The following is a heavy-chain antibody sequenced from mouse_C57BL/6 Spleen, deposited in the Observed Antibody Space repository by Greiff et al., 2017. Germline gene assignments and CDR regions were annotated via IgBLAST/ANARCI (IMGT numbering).Heavy chain of an antibody. J-gene: IGHJ3*01. Sequence: EVHLVESGGGLVQPKGSLKLSCAASGFSFNTYAMNWVRQAPGKGLEWVARIRSKSNNYANYYADSVKDRVTIYRDYSESMLYLRMNNLKTEDTAMYYFVSHPCAYWGQGTLVTVTA. CDR1: GFSFNTYA. CDR2: IRSKSNNYAN. V-gene: IGHV10-1*01. CDR3: VSHPCAY.